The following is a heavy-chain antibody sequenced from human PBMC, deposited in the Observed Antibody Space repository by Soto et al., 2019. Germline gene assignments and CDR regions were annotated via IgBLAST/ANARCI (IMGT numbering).Heavy chain of an antibody. V-gene: IGHV4-59*02. CDR3: ARDIAPAGINWFDP. CDR2: MHYSGFT. D-gene: IGHD6-13*01. CDR1: GDSVTSHY. Sequence: SETLSLTCSVSGDSVTSHYLTWIRQSPEKGLEWIGYMHYSGFTNYNPSLKSRLTISVDRSKNQFTLKLSSVTAEDTAVYYCARDIAPAGINWFDPWGQGTLVTVSS. J-gene: IGHJ5*02.